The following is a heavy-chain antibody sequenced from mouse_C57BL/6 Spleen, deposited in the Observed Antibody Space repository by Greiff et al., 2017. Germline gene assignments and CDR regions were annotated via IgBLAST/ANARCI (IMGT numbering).Heavy chain of an antibody. Sequence: EVQLVESGPGLAKPSQTLSLTCSATGYSITSDYWNWIRKFPGNKLEYMGYISYSGSTYYNPSLKSRISITRDTSKNQYYLQLNSVTTEDTATYYCARAYGSRHYAMDYWGQGTSVTVSS. CDR2: ISYSGST. CDR1: GYSITSDY. J-gene: IGHJ4*01. CDR3: ARAYGSRHYAMDY. V-gene: IGHV3-8*01. D-gene: IGHD1-1*01.